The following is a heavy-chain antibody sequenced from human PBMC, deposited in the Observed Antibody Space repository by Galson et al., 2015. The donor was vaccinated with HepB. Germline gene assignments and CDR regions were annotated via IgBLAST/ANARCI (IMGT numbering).Heavy chain of an antibody. CDR2: INAGNGNT. CDR1: GYTFTSYA. Sequence: SCKASGYTFTSYAMHWVRQAPGQRLEWMGWINAGNGNTKYSQKFQGRVTITRDTSASTAYMELSSLRSEDTAVYYCARDWEYDAFDIWGQGTMVTVSS. CDR3: ARDWEYDAFDI. V-gene: IGHV1-3*01. J-gene: IGHJ3*02. D-gene: IGHD1-26*01.